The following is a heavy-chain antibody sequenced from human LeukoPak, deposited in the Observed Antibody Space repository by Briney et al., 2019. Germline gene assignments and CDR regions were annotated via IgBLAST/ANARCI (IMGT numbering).Heavy chain of an antibody. V-gene: IGHV6-1*01. J-gene: IGHJ4*02. CDR1: GDSVSSDSAA. CDR2: TYYRSQWYI. D-gene: IGHD3-22*01. CDR3: ARGSGYYDTGSFPFVDN. Sequence: SQTLSLTCAISGDSVSSDSAAWNWIRQSPSRGLEWLGRTYYRSQWYIDYAVSVKTRITINPDTSRNQFSLELKSVTPEDTGVYYCARGSGYYDTGSFPFVDNWGQGTLVTVSS.